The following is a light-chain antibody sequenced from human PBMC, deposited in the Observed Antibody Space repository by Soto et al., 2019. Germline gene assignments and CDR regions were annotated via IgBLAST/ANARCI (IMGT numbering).Light chain of an antibody. Sequence: QSVLTQPASVSGSPGQSITISCTGTSSDVGSYNLVSWYQQHPGKAPKLMIYEGSKRPSGVSNRFSGSKSGNTASLTISGLQAEYEADYYSCSYAGSSTYVFGTGTKVTVL. CDR3: CSYAGSSTYV. CDR1: SSDVGSYNL. CDR2: EGS. J-gene: IGLJ1*01. V-gene: IGLV2-23*01.